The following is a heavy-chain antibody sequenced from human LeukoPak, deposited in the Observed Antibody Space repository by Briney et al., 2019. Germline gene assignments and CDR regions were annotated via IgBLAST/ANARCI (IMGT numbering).Heavy chain of an antibody. V-gene: IGHV3-30*02. CDR3: AKGEVLRFLEWLPSPY. J-gene: IGHJ4*02. D-gene: IGHD3-3*01. CDR2: IRYDGSNK. CDR1: GFTFSSYG. Sequence: GGSLRLSCAASGFTFSSYGMHWVRQAPGKGLEWVAFIRYDGSNKYYADSVKGRFTISRDNSKNTLYLQMNSLRAEDTAVYYCAKGEVLRFLEWLPSPYWGQGTLVTVSS.